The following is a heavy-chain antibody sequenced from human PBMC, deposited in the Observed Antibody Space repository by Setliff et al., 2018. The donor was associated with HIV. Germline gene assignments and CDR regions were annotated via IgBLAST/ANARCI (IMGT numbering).Heavy chain of an antibody. CDR1: GFTFSTYA. J-gene: IGHJ4*02. Sequence: GGSLRLSCAASGFTFSTYAMSWVRQAPGKGLEWVSAISPVGGSTYSADSVRGRFTISRDNSKNTLYLQMNSLRAEDTAIYYCTTEVYSSSGWFFDYWGQGTLVTVSS. V-gene: IGHV3-23*01. CDR2: ISPVGGST. CDR3: TTEVYSSSGWFFDY. D-gene: IGHD6-19*01.